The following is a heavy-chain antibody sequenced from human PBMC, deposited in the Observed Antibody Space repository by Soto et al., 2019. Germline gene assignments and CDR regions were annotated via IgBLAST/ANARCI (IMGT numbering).Heavy chain of an antibody. Sequence: SGGSLRLSCSASGFSISNFGMFWVRQAPGRGLEWISFISRSHSDIYYADSVKGRFTISRDNAKNSMFLQMNSLRAEDTAVYYCVIGEIFARVADYGMDVWGQGTTVTVSS. CDR1: GFSISNFG. CDR2: ISRSHSDI. CDR3: VIGEIFARVADYGMDV. J-gene: IGHJ6*02. V-gene: IGHV3-21*05. D-gene: IGHD4-17*01.